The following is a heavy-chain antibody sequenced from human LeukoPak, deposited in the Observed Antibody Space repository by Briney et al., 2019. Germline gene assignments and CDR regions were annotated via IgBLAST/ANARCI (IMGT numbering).Heavy chain of an antibody. D-gene: IGHD3-9*01. J-gene: IGHJ3*02. CDR1: GGSISSGRYY. CDR3: ARRGTYDIDAFDI. Sequence: SETLSLTCTVSGGSISSGRYYWSWIRQPPGKGLEWIGYIYYSGTTYHNPSLKSRLTISVDTSKNQLSLRLSSVTAADTAVYYCARRGTYDIDAFDIWVQGTMVTVSS. CDR2: IYYSGTT. V-gene: IGHV4-30-4*01.